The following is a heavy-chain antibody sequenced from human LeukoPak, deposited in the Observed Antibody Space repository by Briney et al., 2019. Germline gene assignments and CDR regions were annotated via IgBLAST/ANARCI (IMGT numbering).Heavy chain of an antibody. CDR3: ARASDPWLQLT. Sequence: PVGSLRHSCVASGFTFSNYWMIWVRPAPGKGLEWVGNIKKAGTEKRYADSVRGRFSISRDNAQTSLYLQMNSLRAEDTAVYYCARASDPWLQLTWGQGTLVTVSS. V-gene: IGHV3-7*05. J-gene: IGHJ5*02. CDR2: IKKAGTEK. CDR1: GFTFSNYW. D-gene: IGHD5-24*01.